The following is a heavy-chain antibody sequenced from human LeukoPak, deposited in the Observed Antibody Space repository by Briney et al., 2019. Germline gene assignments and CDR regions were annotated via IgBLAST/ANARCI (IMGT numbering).Heavy chain of an antibody. V-gene: IGHV3-23*01. D-gene: IGHD3-22*01. CDR1: GFTFSSYG. CDR2: ISGSGGTT. J-gene: IGHJ4*02. Sequence: GGSLRLSCAASGFTFSSYGMTWLRQTPAKGLEWVSAISGSGGTTYYSDSVKGRFTISRDNSKNTLFLQMNSLTVEAAAMYYCAKTHGYFDQWGQGPLVAVSS. CDR3: AKTHGYFDQ.